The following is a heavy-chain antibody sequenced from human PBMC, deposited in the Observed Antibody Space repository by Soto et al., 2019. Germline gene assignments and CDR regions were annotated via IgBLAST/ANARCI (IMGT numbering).Heavy chain of an antibody. CDR3: ATSYGSGSAHFDY. D-gene: IGHD3-10*01. CDR1: GDTFSRYS. J-gene: IGHJ4*02. Sequence: QVQLVQSGAEVKKPGSSVKVSCTASGDTFSRYSLSWVRQAPGQGPEWMGRIIPMLGMADYAQKFQGRVSITADKSTRTVYMFLSSLRAEDTAVYYCATSYGSGSAHFDYWGQGSLVTVSS. CDR2: IIPMLGMA. V-gene: IGHV1-69*02.